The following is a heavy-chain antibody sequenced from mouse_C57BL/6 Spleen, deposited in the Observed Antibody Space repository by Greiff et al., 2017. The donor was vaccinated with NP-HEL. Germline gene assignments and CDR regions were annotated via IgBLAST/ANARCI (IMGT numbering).Heavy chain of an antibody. CDR3: ASTAQATLYYFDY. Sequence: QVQLQQSGAELVMPGASVKLSCKASGYTFTSYWMHWVKQRPGQGLEWIGEIDPSDSYTNYNQKFKGKSTLTVDKSSSTAYMQLSSLTSEDSAVYYCASTAQATLYYFDYWGQGTTLTVSS. D-gene: IGHD3-2*02. V-gene: IGHV1-69*01. J-gene: IGHJ2*01. CDR1: GYTFTSYW. CDR2: IDPSDSYT.